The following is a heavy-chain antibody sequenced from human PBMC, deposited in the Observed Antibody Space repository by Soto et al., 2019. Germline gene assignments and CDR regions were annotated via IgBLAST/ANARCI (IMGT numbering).Heavy chain of an antibody. CDR1: RDSISSGGYY. Sequence: TLSVSCTVARDSISSGGYYWSWIRQHPGKGLEWIGYIYYSGSTYYNPSLKSRVTISVDTSKNQFSLKLSSVTAAETAVYYCASEGVNNGRERLFDIRGQGTMVTASS. V-gene: IGHV4-31*03. D-gene: IGHD1-20*01. J-gene: IGHJ3*02. CDR2: IYYSGST. CDR3: ASEGVNNGRERLFDI.